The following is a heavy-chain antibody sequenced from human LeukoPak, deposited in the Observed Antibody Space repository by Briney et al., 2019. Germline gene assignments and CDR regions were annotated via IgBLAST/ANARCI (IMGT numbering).Heavy chain of an antibody. D-gene: IGHD3-22*01. Sequence: ASVKVSCKASGGTFSSYAISWVRQAPGQGLEWMGGIIPIFATANYAQKFQGRVTITADESTSTAYMELSSLRSEDTAVYYCARGPITTRSHFDYWGQGTLVTVSS. J-gene: IGHJ4*02. CDR3: ARGPITTRSHFDY. CDR2: IIPIFATA. CDR1: GGTFSSYA. V-gene: IGHV1-69*13.